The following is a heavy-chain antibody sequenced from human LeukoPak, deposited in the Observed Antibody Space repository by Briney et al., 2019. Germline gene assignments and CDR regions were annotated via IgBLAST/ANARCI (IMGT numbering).Heavy chain of an antibody. D-gene: IGHD4-17*01. CDR1: GFTFSSYG. Sequence: GGSLRLSCAASGFTFSSYGMHWVRQAPGKGLEWVAVIWYDGSNKYYADSVKGRFTISRDNSKNTLYLQMNSLRAEDTAVYYCASTFYGDSPPYWGQGTLVTVSS. CDR2: IWYDGSNK. J-gene: IGHJ4*02. CDR3: ASTFYGDSPPY. V-gene: IGHV3-33*01.